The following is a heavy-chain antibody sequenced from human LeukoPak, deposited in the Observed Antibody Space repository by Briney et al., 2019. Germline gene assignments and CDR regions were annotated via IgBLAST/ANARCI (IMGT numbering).Heavy chain of an antibody. D-gene: IGHD5-24*01. CDR3: AREEKDYYYMDV. V-gene: IGHV1-69*13. CDR2: IIPIFGTA. Sequence: ASVKVPCKASGGTFSSYAISWVRQAPGQGLEWMGGIIPIFGTANYAQKFQGRVTITADESTSTAYMELSSLRSEDTAVYYCAREEKDYYYMDVWGKGTTVTVSS. J-gene: IGHJ6*03. CDR1: GGTFSSYA.